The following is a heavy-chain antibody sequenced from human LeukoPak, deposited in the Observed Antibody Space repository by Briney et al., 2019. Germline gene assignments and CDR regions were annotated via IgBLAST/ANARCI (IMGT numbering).Heavy chain of an antibody. CDR3: AKDQYGEAFDI. CDR2: ISGSGSAT. D-gene: IGHD4-17*01. J-gene: IGHJ3*02. Sequence: GGSLRLSCAASGFTFRSYAMNWVRQAPGKGLEWVSAISGSGSATYYADSVKGRFTISRDNSKNTLYLQMNSLKAEDKAVYYCAKDQYGEAFDIWGPGTMVTVSS. CDR1: GFTFRSYA. V-gene: IGHV3-23*01.